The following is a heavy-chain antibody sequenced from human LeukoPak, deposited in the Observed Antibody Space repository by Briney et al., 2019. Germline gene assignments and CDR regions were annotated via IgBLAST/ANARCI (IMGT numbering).Heavy chain of an antibody. J-gene: IGHJ6*03. CDR3: ARLSGGGYDFWSASYYYMDV. D-gene: IGHD3-3*01. Sequence: GSSVKVSCKASGGTFSSYAISWVRQAPGQGLEWMGGIIPIFGTANYAQKFQGRVTITTDESTSTAYMELSSLRSEDTAVYYCARLSGGGYDFWSASYYYMDVWGKGTTVTVSS. CDR1: GGTFSSYA. CDR2: IIPIFGTA. V-gene: IGHV1-69*05.